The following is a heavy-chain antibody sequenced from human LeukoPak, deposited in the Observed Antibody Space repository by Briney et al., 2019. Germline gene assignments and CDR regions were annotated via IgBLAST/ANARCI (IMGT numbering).Heavy chain of an antibody. J-gene: IGHJ6*02. CDR3: ARDRAPKARVGGMDV. Sequence: GGSLRLSCAASGFTFSDYHMSWIRQAPGKGLEWVSYISETSHTYYGDSVKGRFTISRDNAKNSLYLQMNSLRVEDTGIYYCARDRAPKARVGGMDVWGQGTTVIVSS. D-gene: IGHD3-10*01. CDR2: ISETSHT. CDR1: GFTFSDYH. V-gene: IGHV3-11*05.